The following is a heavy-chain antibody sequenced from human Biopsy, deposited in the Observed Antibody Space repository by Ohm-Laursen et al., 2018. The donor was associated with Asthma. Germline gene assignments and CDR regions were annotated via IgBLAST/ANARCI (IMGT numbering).Heavy chain of an antibody. V-gene: IGHV3-21*01. CDR3: ARDAPTGGYIDY. CDR1: GFTFSGYT. J-gene: IGHJ4*02. Sequence: SLRLSCAASGFTFSGYTMNWVRRAPGKGLEWVSSITGSSSYIFYADSVKGRFTISRDNPRNSLYLQMNSLRAEDTAVYYCARDAPTGGYIDYWGLGTLVTVSS. D-gene: IGHD7-27*01. CDR2: ITGSSSYI.